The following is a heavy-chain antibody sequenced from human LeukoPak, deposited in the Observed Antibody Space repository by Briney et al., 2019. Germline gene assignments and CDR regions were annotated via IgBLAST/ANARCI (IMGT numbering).Heavy chain of an antibody. CDR1: GFTFSSYA. J-gene: IGHJ6*02. CDR3: ARGGEEWELPGRYYYYYGMDV. CDR2: ISSNGGST. Sequence: GSLRLSCAASGFTFSSYAMHWVRQAPGKGLEYVSAISSNGGSTYYANSVKGRFTISRDNSKNTLYLQMGSLRAEDMAVYYCARGGEEWELPGRYYYYYGMDVWGQGTTVTVSS. V-gene: IGHV3-64*01. D-gene: IGHD1-26*01.